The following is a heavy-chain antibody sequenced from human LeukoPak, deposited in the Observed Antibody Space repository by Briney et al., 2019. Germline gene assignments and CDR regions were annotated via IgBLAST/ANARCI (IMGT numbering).Heavy chain of an antibody. Sequence: SETLSLTCTVSGGSISSSSYYWGWIRQPPGKGLEWIGSIYYSGSTNYNPSLKSRVTISVDTSRNQFSLKLTSVTAADTAVYYCARKYASGTYPLDYWGQGILVTVSS. CDR3: ARKYASGTYPLDY. J-gene: IGHJ4*02. V-gene: IGHV4-39*07. CDR1: GGSISSSSYY. D-gene: IGHD3-10*01. CDR2: IYYSGST.